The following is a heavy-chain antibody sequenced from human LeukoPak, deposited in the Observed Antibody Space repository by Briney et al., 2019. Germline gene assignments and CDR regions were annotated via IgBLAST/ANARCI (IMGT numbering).Heavy chain of an antibody. D-gene: IGHD2-2*01. Sequence: SETLSLTCTVSGGSISSHYWSWIRQPPGKGLEWIGYIYYSGSTNYNPSLKSRVTISVDTSKNQFSLKLSPVTAADTAVYYCARAKGVVPGALYYFDYWGQGTLITVSS. CDR3: ARAKGVVPGALYYFDY. J-gene: IGHJ4*02. CDR2: IYYSGST. V-gene: IGHV4-59*11. CDR1: GGSISSHY.